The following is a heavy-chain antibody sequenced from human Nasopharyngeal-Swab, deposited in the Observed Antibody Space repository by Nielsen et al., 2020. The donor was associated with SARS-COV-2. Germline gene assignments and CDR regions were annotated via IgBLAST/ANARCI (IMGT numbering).Heavy chain of an antibody. CDR3: TARVVTTNQY. CDR1: GFTFNAAW. Sequence: EGSLRLSCAASGFTFNAAWMNWVRQTPKKGLEWLGRIKTKGEDGTTTNCAAPVKGTCTISRDDSKNTVYLQMSNLKTEDTAVYYCTARVVTTNQYWGQGALVTVSS. CDR2: IKTKGEDGTTT. D-gene: IGHD2-21*02. V-gene: IGHV3-15*01. J-gene: IGHJ4*02.